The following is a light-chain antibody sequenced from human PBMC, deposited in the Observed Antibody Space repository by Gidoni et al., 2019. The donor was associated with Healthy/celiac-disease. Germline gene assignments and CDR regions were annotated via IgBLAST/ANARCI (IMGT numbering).Light chain of an antibody. Sequence: EIVMTQSPAPLSVSPGVRATLSSMASQRVSSNLAWYQQKPGQAPRLLNHGASTRATGIPARFSGIGSGTEFTLTTSSLQSEDFAVYSCQQYNNWPTMYTFGQGTKLEIK. CDR1: QRVSSN. V-gene: IGKV3-15*01. J-gene: IGKJ2*01. CDR2: GAS. CDR3: QQYNNWPTMYT.